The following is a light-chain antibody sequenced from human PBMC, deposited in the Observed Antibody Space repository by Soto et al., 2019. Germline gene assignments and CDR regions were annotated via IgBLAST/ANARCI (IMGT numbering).Light chain of an antibody. CDR1: SSDVGGYNY. J-gene: IGLJ1*01. Sequence: QSALTQPPSASGSPGQSVTISCTGTSSDVGGYNYVSWYQQHPGKAPKLTIYEVSKRPSGVPDRFSGSKSGNTASLTVSGLQAEDEADYYCSSYAGSNIFYVFGTGTKLTVL. CDR3: SSYAGSNIFYV. V-gene: IGLV2-8*01. CDR2: EVS.